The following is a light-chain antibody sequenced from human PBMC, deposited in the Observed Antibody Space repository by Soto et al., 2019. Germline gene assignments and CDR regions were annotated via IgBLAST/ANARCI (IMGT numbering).Light chain of an antibody. CDR3: QHYNSYSEE. CDR2: KAS. J-gene: IGKJ1*01. V-gene: IGKV1-5*03. CDR1: QSISSW. Sequence: IHMTQSPSTLSASVGDRVTITCRSSQSISSWLAWYQQKPGKAPKLLIYKASTLKSGVPSRFSGSGSGTEFTLTISSLQPDDFATYYCQHYNSYSEEFGQGTKVDIK.